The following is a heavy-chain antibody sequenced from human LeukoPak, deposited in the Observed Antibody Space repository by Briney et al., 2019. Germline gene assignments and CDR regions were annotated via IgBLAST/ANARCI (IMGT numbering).Heavy chain of an antibody. D-gene: IGHD3-3*01. V-gene: IGHV1-8*01. CDR2: MKPNSGNT. J-gene: IGHJ5*02. Sequence: ASVKVSCKASGYTFTSYDINWVRQATGQGLEWMGWMKPNSGNTGYAQKFQGRVTMTRNTSISTAYMELSSLRSEDTAVYYCARALRITIFGVVIGAWFDPWGQGTLVTVSS. CDR1: GYTFTSYD. CDR3: ARALRITIFGVVIGAWFDP.